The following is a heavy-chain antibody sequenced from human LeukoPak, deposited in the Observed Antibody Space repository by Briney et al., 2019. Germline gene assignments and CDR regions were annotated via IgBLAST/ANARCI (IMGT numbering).Heavy chain of an antibody. Sequence: GGSLRLSCAASGFTFSNAWMSWVRQAPGKGLEWVGRIKSKTDGGTTDYAAPVKGRFIISRDDSKNTLYLQMYSLRTEDTAVYYCARAFCNSANCYQGPFDFWGRGTLVTVSS. D-gene: IGHD2-2*01. CDR1: GFTFSNAW. J-gene: IGHJ4*02. CDR2: IKSKTDGGTT. V-gene: IGHV3-15*01. CDR3: ARAFCNSANCYQGPFDF.